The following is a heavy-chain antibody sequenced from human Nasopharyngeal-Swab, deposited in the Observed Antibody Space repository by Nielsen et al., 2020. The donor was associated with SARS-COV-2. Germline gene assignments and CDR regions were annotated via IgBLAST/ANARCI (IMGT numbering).Heavy chain of an antibody. V-gene: IGHV1-69*06. CDR3: AREKGYCSGGSCYNWFDP. D-gene: IGHD2-15*01. J-gene: IGHJ5*02. CDR2: IIPIFGTA. Sequence: SVKVSCKASVGTFSSYAISWVRQAPGQGLEWMGGIIPIFGTANYAQKFQGRVTITADKSTSTAYMELSSLRSEDTAVYYCAREKGYCSGGSCYNWFDPWGQGTLVTVSS. CDR1: VGTFSSYA.